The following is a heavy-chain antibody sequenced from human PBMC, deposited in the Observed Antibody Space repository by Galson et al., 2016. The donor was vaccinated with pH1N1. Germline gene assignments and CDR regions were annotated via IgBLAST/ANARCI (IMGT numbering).Heavy chain of an antibody. CDR2: ISTTSSHI. CDR3: ARERIAARPHYYGMDV. CDR1: GFTLSGYS. J-gene: IGHJ6*02. V-gene: IGHV3-21*01. D-gene: IGHD6-6*01. Sequence: SLRLSCAASGFTLSGYSLNWVRQAPGKGLEWVSFISTTSSHIYYADSVRGRFTISRDNAKNSLYLQMNSLRAEDTALYYCARERIAARPHYYGMDVWGQGTTLTVSS.